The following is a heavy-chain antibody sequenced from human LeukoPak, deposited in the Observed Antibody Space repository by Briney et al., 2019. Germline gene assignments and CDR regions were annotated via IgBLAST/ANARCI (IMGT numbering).Heavy chain of an antibody. Sequence: SETLSLTCAVYGGSFGGYYWSWIRQPPGKGLEWIGEINHSGSTNYNPSLKSRVTISVDTSKNQFSLKLSSATAADTAVYYCARARRRFDPWGQGTLVTVSS. V-gene: IGHV4-34*01. CDR3: ARARRRFDP. CDR1: GGSFGGYY. CDR2: INHSGST. J-gene: IGHJ5*02.